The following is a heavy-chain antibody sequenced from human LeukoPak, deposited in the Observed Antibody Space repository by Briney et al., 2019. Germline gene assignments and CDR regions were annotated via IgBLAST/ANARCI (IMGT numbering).Heavy chain of an antibody. D-gene: IGHD3-22*01. V-gene: IGHV4-39*07. J-gene: IGHJ4*02. CDR3: ARGARRSSGTYFDY. CDR1: GGSISSSSYY. Sequence: KASETLSLTCTGSGGSISSSSYYWGWIRQPPGKGLEWIGSIYYSGSTYYSPSLKSRVTISVDTSKNQFSLKLSSVTAADTAVYYCARGARRSSGTYFDYWGQGTLVTVSS. CDR2: IYYSGST.